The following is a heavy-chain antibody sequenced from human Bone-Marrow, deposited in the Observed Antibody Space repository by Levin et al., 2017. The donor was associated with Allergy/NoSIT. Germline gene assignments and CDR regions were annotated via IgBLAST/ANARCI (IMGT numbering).Heavy chain of an antibody. CDR3: ARHPGGDLGLHYFDY. CDR1: GGSISSNDW. J-gene: IGHJ4*02. Sequence: SQTLSLTCAVSGGSISSNDWWSWVRLSPGTGLEWIGDIDHSGSTSYKLSLKSRVTMSVDRSKNQFSLKLSSVTAADTAVYYCARHPGGDLGLHYFDYWGQGTLVTVSS. V-gene: IGHV4-4*02. D-gene: IGHD3-16*01. CDR2: IDHSGST.